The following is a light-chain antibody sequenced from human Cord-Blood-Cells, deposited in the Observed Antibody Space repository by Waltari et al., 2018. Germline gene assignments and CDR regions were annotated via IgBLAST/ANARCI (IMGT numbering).Light chain of an antibody. V-gene: IGKV3-20*01. CDR3: QQYGSSPYT. CDR1: QSVSSSY. Sequence: EIVLTQSPGTLSLSPGERATISCRASQSVSSSYLAWYQQKPGQAPRLLIYGASSGATGIPDRFSGSGSGTDFTLTISRLEPEDFAVYYCQQYGSSPYTFGQGTKLEIK. J-gene: IGKJ2*01. CDR2: GAS.